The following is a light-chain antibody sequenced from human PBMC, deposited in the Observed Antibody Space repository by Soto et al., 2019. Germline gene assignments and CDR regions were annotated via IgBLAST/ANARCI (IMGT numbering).Light chain of an antibody. Sequence: QSVLTQPPSVSGAPGQRVTISCTGSSSNIGAGYDVHWYQQLPVTAPKLLIYGNSNRPSGVPDRFSGSKSGTSASLAITGLQAEDEADYYCQSYDSSLSGSYVFGPGTKLTVL. J-gene: IGLJ1*01. CDR2: GNS. CDR3: QSYDSSLSGSYV. V-gene: IGLV1-40*01. CDR1: SSNIGAGYD.